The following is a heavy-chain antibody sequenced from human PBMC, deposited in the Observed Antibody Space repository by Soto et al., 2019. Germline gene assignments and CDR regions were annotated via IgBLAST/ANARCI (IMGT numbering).Heavy chain of an antibody. J-gene: IGHJ4*02. CDR2: IKQDGSEK. V-gene: IGHV3-7*01. CDR3: ARDPGYCSGGSCHYFDY. D-gene: IGHD2-15*01. CDR1: GFTFSSYW. Sequence: PGGSLRLSCAASGFTFSSYWMSWVRQAPGKGLEWVANIKQDGSEKYYVDSVKGRFTISRDNAKNSLYLQMNSLRAEDAAVYYCARDPGYCSGGSCHYFDYWGQGTLVTVSS.